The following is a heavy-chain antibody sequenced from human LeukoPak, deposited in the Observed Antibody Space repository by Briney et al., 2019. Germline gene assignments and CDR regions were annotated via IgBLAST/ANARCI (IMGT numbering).Heavy chain of an antibody. D-gene: IGHD2-15*01. CDR1: GFTFSTYW. CDR2: ISGDGSAT. V-gene: IGHV3-74*01. J-gene: IGHJ5*02. CDR3: TRRVSATRWFDP. Sequence: GGSLGLSCAASGFTFSTYWMHWVRQAPGKGLVWVSRISGDGSATIYADSVEGRFTISRDNAENTMYLQMNSLTVEDTAVYYCTRRVSATRWFDPWGQGTLVTVSS.